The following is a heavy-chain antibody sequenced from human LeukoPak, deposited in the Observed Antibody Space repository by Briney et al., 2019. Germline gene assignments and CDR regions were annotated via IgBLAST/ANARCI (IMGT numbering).Heavy chain of an antibody. D-gene: IGHD3-10*01. Sequence: SVKVSCKASGGTFSSYTISWVRQAPGQGLEWMGMIIPILGIANYAQEFQGRVTITADKSTSTAYMELSSLRSEDTAVYYCASALGSYYGSGSPTTYWGQGSLVTVSS. V-gene: IGHV1-69*02. CDR3: ASALGSYYGSGSPTTY. CDR1: GGTFSSYT. CDR2: IIPILGIA. J-gene: IGHJ4*02.